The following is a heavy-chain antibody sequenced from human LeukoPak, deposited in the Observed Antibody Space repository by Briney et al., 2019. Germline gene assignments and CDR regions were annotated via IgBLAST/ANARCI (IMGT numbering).Heavy chain of an antibody. J-gene: IGHJ4*02. D-gene: IGHD1-7*01. CDR1: GFTFNNYY. CDR3: ARAHNWKYGSFDF. V-gene: IGHV3-11*04. CDR2: ISSSGGTI. Sequence: PGGSLRLSCAASGFTFNNYYMSWIRQAPGKGLEWVSYISSSGGTIYYADSVKGRFTISRDNAKNSLYLQMNSLRAEDTAVYYCARAHNWKYGSFDFWGQGTLVTVSS.